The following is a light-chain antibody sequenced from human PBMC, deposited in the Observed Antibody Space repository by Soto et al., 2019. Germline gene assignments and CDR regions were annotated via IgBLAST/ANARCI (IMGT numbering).Light chain of an antibody. J-gene: IGKJ1*01. CDR2: DAS. V-gene: IGKV1-5*01. CDR1: QSISSW. Sequence: DIQMTQSPSALSASVGDRVTITCRASQSISSWLAWYQQKPGKAPRLLIYDASYLERGAPSRFSGSGSGTEFTLTISGLQPDDLATSCCQQYNNFGTFGPGTKVEI. CDR3: QQYNNFGT.